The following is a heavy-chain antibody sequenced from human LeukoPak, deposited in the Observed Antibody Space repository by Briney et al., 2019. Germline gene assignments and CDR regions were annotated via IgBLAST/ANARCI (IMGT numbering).Heavy chain of an antibody. J-gene: IGHJ4*02. CDR3: ARARGSYSHDY. D-gene: IGHD1-26*01. V-gene: IGHV3-7*01. Sequence: GGSLRLSCAASGFTFSSYWMSWVRQAPGKGLEWVANIKQDGSEKYYVDSVKGRFTFSRDNAKNSLYLQMNSLRAEDTAVYYCARARGSYSHDYWGQGTLVTVSS. CDR1: GFTFSSYW. CDR2: IKQDGSEK.